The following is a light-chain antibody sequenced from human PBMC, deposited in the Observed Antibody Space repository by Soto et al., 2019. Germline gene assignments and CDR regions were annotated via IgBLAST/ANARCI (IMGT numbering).Light chain of an antibody. CDR1: QSVSNN. Sequence: EIVLTQSPGTLSLSPGERATLSCRASQSVSNNYLAWYQQKPGQAPRLLIYGASSRATGIPARFSGSGSGTEFTLTISSLQSEDVAVYYCQQYYSTLTFGGGTKVDIK. J-gene: IGKJ4*01. V-gene: IGKV3-15*01. CDR3: QQYYSTLT. CDR2: GAS.